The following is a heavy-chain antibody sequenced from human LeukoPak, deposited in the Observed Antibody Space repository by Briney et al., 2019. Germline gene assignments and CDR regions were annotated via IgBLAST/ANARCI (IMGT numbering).Heavy chain of an antibody. CDR1: GFTFSSYG. D-gene: IGHD6-19*01. V-gene: IGHV3-30*02. CDR2: ILYDGSNK. J-gene: IGHJ5*02. Sequence: PRGSLRLSCAASGFTFSSYGMHWVRQAPGKGLEWVAFILYDGSNKYYADSVKGRFTISRDNSKNTLYLQMNSLRAEDTAVYYCAKLGVAGMNWFDPWGQGTLVTVSS. CDR3: AKLGVAGMNWFDP.